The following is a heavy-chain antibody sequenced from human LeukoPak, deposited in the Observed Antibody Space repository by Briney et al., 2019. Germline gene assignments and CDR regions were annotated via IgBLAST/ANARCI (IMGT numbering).Heavy chain of an antibody. CDR2: IYYSGST. CDR3: ARRTGSIVGAIPGPFDY. J-gene: IGHJ4*02. CDR1: GGSISSSSYY. V-gene: IGHV4-39*01. D-gene: IGHD1-26*01. Sequence: SETLSLTCTVSGGSISSSSYYWGWTRQPPGKGLEWIGSIYYSGSTYYNPSLKSRVTISVDTSKNQFSLKLSSVTAADTAVYYCARRTGSIVGAIPGPFDYWGQGTLVTVSS.